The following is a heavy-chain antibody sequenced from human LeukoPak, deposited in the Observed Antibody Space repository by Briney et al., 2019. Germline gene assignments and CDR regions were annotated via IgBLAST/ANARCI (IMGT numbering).Heavy chain of an antibody. J-gene: IGHJ3*02. CDR3: ARESVYPDLERNAFDI. D-gene: IGHD1-14*01. Sequence: PGGSLRLSCAASGFTFSSYAMHWVRQAPGKGLEWVAVISYDGSNKYYADSVKGRFTISRDNSKNTLYLQMNSLRAEDTAVYYCARESVYPDLERNAFDIWGQGTMVTVSS. CDR2: ISYDGSNK. CDR1: GFTFSSYA. V-gene: IGHV3-30-3*01.